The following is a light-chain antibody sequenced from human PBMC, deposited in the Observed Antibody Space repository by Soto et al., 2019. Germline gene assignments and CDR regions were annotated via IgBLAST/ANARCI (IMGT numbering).Light chain of an antibody. CDR3: QQYGISPKT. CDR2: GTT. J-gene: IGKJ1*01. CDR1: QSVNSLF. V-gene: IGKV3-20*01. Sequence: VMTQSPTTLSLSPGERATLSCRASQSVNSLFFGWHQQKPGQAPRLLIYGTTNRAAGIPDRFSGSGSGTDFTLTISRLEPEDSAVYFCQQYGISPKTFGQGTKVDIK.